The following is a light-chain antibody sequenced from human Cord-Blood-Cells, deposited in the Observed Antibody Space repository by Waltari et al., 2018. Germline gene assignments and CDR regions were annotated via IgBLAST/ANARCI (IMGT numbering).Light chain of an antibody. CDR3: QQYNSYSPT. CDR2: DAS. CDR1: QSISSW. J-gene: IGKJ3*01. V-gene: IGKV1-5*01. Sequence: DIQMTQSPYTLSASVGDRVTITCRASQSISSWLAWYQQKPGKAPKLLIYDASSLESGVPSRFSGSGSGTEFTLTISSLQPDDFATYYYQQYNSYSPTFGPGTKVDIK.